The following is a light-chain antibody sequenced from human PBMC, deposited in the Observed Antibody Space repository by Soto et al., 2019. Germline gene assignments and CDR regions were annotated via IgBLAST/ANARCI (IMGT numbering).Light chain of an antibody. Sequence: ELVMTQSPATLSVSPGERATLSCRASQSVSNNLAWYQQKPGLALRLLIYGASTRATGVPARFSGSWSGTELHLTISSLQSEDFAVYYCQQYTNWPPSLTFGGGTKVEIK. CDR2: GAS. CDR1: QSVSNN. CDR3: QQYTNWPPSLT. J-gene: IGKJ4*01. V-gene: IGKV3D-15*01.